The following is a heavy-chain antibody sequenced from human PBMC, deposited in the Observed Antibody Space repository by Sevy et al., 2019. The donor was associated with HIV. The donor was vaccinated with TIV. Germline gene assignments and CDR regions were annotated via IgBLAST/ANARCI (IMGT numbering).Heavy chain of an antibody. CDR2: INPNSGGT. CDR1: GYTFTGYY. J-gene: IGHJ6*02. V-gene: IGHV1-2*06. CDR3: AGDIVVVVAATRGNYYYYGMDV. D-gene: IGHD2-15*01. Sequence: ASVKVSCKASGYTFTGYYMHWVRQAPGQGLEWMGRINPNSGGTNYAQKFQGRVTMTRDTSISTAYMELSRLGSDDTAGDYCAGDIVVVVAATRGNYYYYGMDVWGQGTTVTASS.